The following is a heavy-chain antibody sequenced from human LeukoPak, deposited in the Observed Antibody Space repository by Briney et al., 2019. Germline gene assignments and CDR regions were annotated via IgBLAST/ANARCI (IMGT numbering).Heavy chain of an antibody. CDR1: GYTFTSYA. D-gene: IGHD3-22*01. V-gene: IGHV1-69*04. J-gene: IGHJ4*02. CDR3: AIGYYYDSSALDY. CDR2: IIPILGIA. Sequence: SVKVSCKASGYTFTSYAISWVRQAPGQGLEWMGRIIPILGIANYAQKFQGRVTITADKSTSTAYMELSSLRSEDTAVYYCAIGYYYDSSALDYWGQGTLVTVSS.